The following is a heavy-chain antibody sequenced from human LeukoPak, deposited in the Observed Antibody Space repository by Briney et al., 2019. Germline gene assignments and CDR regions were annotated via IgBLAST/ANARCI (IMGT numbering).Heavy chain of an antibody. CDR3: ARGKYYYDSTFFQH. CDR2: IYYSGST. V-gene: IGHV4-59*13. Sequence: ASETLSLTCTVSGGSISSYYWSWIRQPPGKGLEWIGYIYYSGSTNYNPSLKSRVTISVDTSKNQFSLKLSSVTAADTAVYYCARGKYYYDSTFFQHWGQGTLVTVSS. J-gene: IGHJ1*01. D-gene: IGHD3-22*01. CDR1: GGSISSYY.